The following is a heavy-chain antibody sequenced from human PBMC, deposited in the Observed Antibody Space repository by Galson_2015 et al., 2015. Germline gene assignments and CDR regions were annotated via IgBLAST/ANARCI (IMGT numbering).Heavy chain of an antibody. D-gene: IGHD1-26*01. Sequence: SETLSLTCTVSGGSISSSSYYWGWIRQPPGKGLEWIGSIYYSGSTYYNPSLKSRVTISVDTSKNQFSLKLSSVTAADTAVYYCARQTHKQATSPGFDYWGQGTLVTVSS. CDR3: ARQTHKQATSPGFDY. J-gene: IGHJ4*02. CDR2: IYYSGST. CDR1: GGSISSSSYY. V-gene: IGHV4-39*01.